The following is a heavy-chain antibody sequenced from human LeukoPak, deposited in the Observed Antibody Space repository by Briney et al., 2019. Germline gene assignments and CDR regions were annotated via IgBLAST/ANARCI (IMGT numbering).Heavy chain of an antibody. CDR2: INPNSGGT. CDR1: GYTFTSYS. Sequence: ASVKVSCKASGYTFTSYSFSWVRQAPGQGLEWMGWINPNSGGTNYAQKFQGWVTMTRDTSISTAYMELSRLRSDDTAVYYCARDQTSTYYDFWSGYYPPSIWFDPWGQGTLVTVSS. CDR3: ARDQTSTYYDFWSGYYPPSIWFDP. D-gene: IGHD3-3*01. V-gene: IGHV1-2*04. J-gene: IGHJ5*02.